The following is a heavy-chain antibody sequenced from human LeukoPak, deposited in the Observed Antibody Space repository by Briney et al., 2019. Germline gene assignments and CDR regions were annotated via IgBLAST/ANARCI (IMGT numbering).Heavy chain of an antibody. CDR3: ASDTYYGSGSHHPRRFDY. CDR2: IESGGRT. J-gene: IGHJ4*02. V-gene: IGHV3-53*05. Sequence: WGSLRRSCAASGFTVSSTYMSLVRQAPGKGLEWVSVIESGGRTYYADSVKSRFTISRDNSKNTLYLQMNSPRAEDTALYYCASDTYYGSGSHHPRRFDYWGQGTLVTVSS. CDR1: GFTVSSTY. D-gene: IGHD3-10*01.